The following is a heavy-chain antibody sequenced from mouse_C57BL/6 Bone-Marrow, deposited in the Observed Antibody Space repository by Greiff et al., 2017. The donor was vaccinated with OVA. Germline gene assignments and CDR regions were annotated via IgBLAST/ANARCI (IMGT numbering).Heavy chain of an antibody. CDR2: IDPENGDT. Sequence: VQLQQSGAELVRPGASVKLSCTASGFNFTDDYMHWVKQRPEQGLEWIGWIDPENGDTEYASKFQGKATITADTSSNTAYLQLSSLTSEDTAVYYCTTVRGYFDYWGQGTTLTVSS. D-gene: IGHD1-1*01. CDR1: GFNFTDDY. CDR3: TTVRGYFDY. V-gene: IGHV14-4*01. J-gene: IGHJ2*01.